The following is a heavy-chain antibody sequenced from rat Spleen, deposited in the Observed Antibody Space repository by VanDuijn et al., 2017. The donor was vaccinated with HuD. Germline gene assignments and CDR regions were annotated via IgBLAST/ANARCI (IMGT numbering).Heavy chain of an antibody. Sequence: EVQLVESGGGLVQPGRSLKLSCAASGFTFSNYGMAWVRQAPTKGLEWVASISPSGGSTYYRDSVKGRFTISRDNAKSTLYLQMDSLRSEDTATYYCATDPQGPRYNYAYWYFDFWGPGTMVTVSS. J-gene: IGHJ1*01. CDR1: GFTFSNYG. V-gene: IGHV5-19*01. CDR2: ISPSGGST. D-gene: IGHD1-5*01. CDR3: ATDPQGPRYNYAYWYFDF.